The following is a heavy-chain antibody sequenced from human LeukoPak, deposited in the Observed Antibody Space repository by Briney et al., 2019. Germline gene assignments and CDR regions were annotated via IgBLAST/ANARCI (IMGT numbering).Heavy chain of an antibody. Sequence: PSETLSLTCTLPGGSISSYYWSWIRHPAGKGLEWIGRIYTSGSTNYNPSLKSRVTISVDKSKNQFSLKLSSVTAADTAVYYCARGGGQQLVGGYYYYYYMDVWGKGTTVTVSS. CDR2: IYTSGST. D-gene: IGHD6-13*01. V-gene: IGHV4-4*07. CDR1: GGSISSYY. J-gene: IGHJ6*03. CDR3: ARGGGQQLVGGYYYYYYMDV.